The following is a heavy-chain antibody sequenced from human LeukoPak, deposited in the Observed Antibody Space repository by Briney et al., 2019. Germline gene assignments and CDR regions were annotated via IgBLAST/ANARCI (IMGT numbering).Heavy chain of an antibody. V-gene: IGHV4-4*07. J-gene: IGHJ4*02. CDR2: IYTSGST. D-gene: IGHD3-22*01. Sequence: SETLSLTCTVSGGSISSSYWSWIRQPAGKGLEWIGRIYTSGSTDYNPSLRSRVSMSVDTSRNQFSLKLTSVTAADTAVYYCARESKSYDGSGYYHDYWGQGTLVAVSS. CDR3: ARESKSYDGSGYYHDY. CDR1: GGSISSSY.